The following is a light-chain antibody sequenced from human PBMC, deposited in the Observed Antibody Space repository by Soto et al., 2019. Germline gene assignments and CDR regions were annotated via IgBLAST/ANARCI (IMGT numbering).Light chain of an antibody. V-gene: IGLV1-40*01. CDR1: SSNIGAGYD. Sequence: QSVLTQPPSVSGAPGQRVTISCTGSSSNIGAGYDVHWYQQLPGTAPKLLIYGNSNRPSGVPDRYSGSQSGSAAYLAITGLQAEDEADYSCQSYDSSLSGSVFGGGTKLTV. CDR2: GNS. CDR3: QSYDSSLSGSV. J-gene: IGLJ3*02.